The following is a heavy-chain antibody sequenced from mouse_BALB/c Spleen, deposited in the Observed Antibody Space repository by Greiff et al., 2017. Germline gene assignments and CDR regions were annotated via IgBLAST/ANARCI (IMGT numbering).Heavy chain of an antibody. CDR1: GYTFTNYW. Sequence: QVQLQQPGAELVKPGASVKLSCKASGYTFTNYWMHWVKQRPGQGLEWIGEINPSNGRTNYNEKFKSKATLTVDKSSSTAYMQLSSLTSEDSAVYYCALNSYFDYWGQGTTLTVSS. D-gene: IGHD1-3*01. CDR3: ALNSYFDY. CDR2: INPSNGRT. J-gene: IGHJ2*01. V-gene: IGHV1S81*02.